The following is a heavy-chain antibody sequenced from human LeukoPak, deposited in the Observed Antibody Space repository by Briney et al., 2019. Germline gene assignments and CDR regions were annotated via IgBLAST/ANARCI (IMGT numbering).Heavy chain of an antibody. CDR1: GFTFSSYG. J-gene: IGHJ6*02. Sequence: GRSLRPSCAASGFTFSSYGMHWVRQAPGKGLEWVAVIWYDGSNKYYADSVKGRFTISRDNSKNTLYLQMNSLRAEDTAVYYCARDRVVAATRYYYGMDVWGQGTTVTVSS. V-gene: IGHV3-33*01. CDR2: IWYDGSNK. D-gene: IGHD2-15*01. CDR3: ARDRVVAATRYYYGMDV.